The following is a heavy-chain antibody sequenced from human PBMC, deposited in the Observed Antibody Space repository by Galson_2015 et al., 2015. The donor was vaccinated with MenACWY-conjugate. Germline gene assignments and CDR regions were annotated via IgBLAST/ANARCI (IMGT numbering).Heavy chain of an antibody. CDR2: IIPIFGTA. D-gene: IGHD3-22*01. CDR1: GGTFSSYA. V-gene: IGHV1-69*13. Sequence: SVKVSCKASGGTFSSYAISWVRQAPGQGLEWMGGIIPIFGTANYAQKFQGRVTITADESTSTAYMELSSLRSEDTAVYYCARDWGDYYDSSGYQGGYYYYYYGMDVWGQGTTVTVSS. CDR3: ARDWGDYYDSSGYQGGYYYYYYGMDV. J-gene: IGHJ6*02.